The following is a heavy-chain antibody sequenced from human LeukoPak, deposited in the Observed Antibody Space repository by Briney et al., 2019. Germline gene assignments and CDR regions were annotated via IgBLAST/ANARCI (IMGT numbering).Heavy chain of an antibody. Sequence: GRSVRLSCAACEFTFISYGMHWVRQATGKGLDGVAVIWYDGSNKYYADSVKGRFTISRDNSKNTLYLQMNSLRAEDTAVYYCARDNDSSGYYYLYYYYGMDVWGQGTTVTVSS. V-gene: IGHV3-33*01. D-gene: IGHD3-22*01. CDR1: EFTFISYG. J-gene: IGHJ6*02. CDR3: ARDNDSSGYYYLYYYYGMDV. CDR2: IWYDGSNK.